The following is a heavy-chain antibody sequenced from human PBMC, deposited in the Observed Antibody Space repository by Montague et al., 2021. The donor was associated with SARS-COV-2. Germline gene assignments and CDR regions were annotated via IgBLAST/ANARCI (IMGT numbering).Heavy chain of an antibody. CDR3: ALSLRYFDWADGFDV. D-gene: IGHD3-9*01. CDR1: GGSIDNYF. Sequence: SETLSLTCTASGGSIDNYFWSWIRQPPGKGLEWIGYIYNSGSTNYNPSLKSQVTMSGDTSNNQFSLKLSSVTAAGTAMYYCALSLRYFDWADGFDVWGQGTMVTVSS. CDR2: IYNSGST. V-gene: IGHV4-59*13. J-gene: IGHJ3*01.